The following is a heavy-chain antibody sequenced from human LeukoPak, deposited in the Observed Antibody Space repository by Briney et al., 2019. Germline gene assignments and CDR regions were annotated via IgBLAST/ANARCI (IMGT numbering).Heavy chain of an antibody. CDR3: ARAEYYYDSSGYRVSGFDY. CDR1: GGSISSGGYY. J-gene: IGHJ4*02. CDR2: IYYSGST. Sequence: PSETLSLTCTVSGGSISSGGYYWSWIRQHPGKGLEWIGYIYYSGSTYYNPSLKSRVTISVDTSKNQFSLKLSFVTAADTAVYYCARAEYYYDSSGYRVSGFDYWGQGTLVTVSS. V-gene: IGHV4-31*03. D-gene: IGHD3-22*01.